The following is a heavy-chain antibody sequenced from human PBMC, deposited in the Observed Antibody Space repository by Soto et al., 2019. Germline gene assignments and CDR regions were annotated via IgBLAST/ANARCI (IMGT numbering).Heavy chain of an antibody. D-gene: IGHD6-6*01. V-gene: IGHV3-64D*06. CDR2: INYNGGTT. Sequence: LRLSCSASGFPFSNHAMHWVRQAPGKGLEYVSAINYNGGTTYYVDSVKGRFTISRDNSKNTLYLQMSSLKVEDTAMYHCVTWGGIEARNLDHWGQGTLVTVSS. CDR3: VTWGGIEARNLDH. J-gene: IGHJ4*02. CDR1: GFPFSNHA.